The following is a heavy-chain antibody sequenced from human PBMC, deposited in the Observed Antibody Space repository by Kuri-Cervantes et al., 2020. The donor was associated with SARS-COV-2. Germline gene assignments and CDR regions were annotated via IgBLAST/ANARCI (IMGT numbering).Heavy chain of an antibody. V-gene: IGHV3-30*02. CDR1: GFTFSTYG. D-gene: IGHD2-8*01. Sequence: SLKISCAASGFTFSTYGMHWVRQAPGKRLEWVAFTRYDGGNKYYVDSVKGRFTISRDNSKNTLYLQMNSLRAEDTAVYYCAKDKCINGVCPFDYWGQGTLVTVSS. CDR3: AKDKCINGVCPFDY. J-gene: IGHJ4*02. CDR2: TRYDGGNK.